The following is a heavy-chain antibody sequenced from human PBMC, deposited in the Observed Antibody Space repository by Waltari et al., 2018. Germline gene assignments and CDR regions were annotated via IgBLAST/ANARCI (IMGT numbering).Heavy chain of an antibody. CDR3: ARDQGVGAVDAFDI. CDR2: INPSSGRT. D-gene: IGHD1-26*01. V-gene: IGHV1-2*02. J-gene: IGHJ3*02. Sequence: QVQLVQSGAEVKKPGASVKVSCKASGYTFTGYYMHWVRQAPGQGLEWMGWINPSSGRTNYAQKFQRRVTMTRDTSISTAYMELSRLRSDDTAVYYCARDQGVGAVDAFDIWGQGTMVTVSS. CDR1: GYTFTGYY.